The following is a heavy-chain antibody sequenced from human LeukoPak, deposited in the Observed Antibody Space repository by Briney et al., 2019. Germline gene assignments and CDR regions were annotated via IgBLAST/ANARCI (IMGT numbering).Heavy chain of an antibody. J-gene: IGHJ4*02. V-gene: IGHV3-33*01. CDR2: IWYGGSNK. Sequence: GGSLRLSCAASGFTFSSYGMPWVRQAPGKGLEWVAVIWYGGSNKYYADSVKGRFTISRDNSKNTLYLQMNSLRAEDTAVYYCARDSRRSIVGATPVDYWGQGTLVTVSS. CDR1: GFTFSSYG. CDR3: ARDSRRSIVGATPVDY. D-gene: IGHD1-26*01.